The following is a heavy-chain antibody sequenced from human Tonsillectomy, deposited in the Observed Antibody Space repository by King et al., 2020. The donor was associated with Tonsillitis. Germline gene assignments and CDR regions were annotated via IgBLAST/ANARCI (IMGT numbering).Heavy chain of an antibody. CDR1: GGTFSSYA. Sequence: QVQLVQSGAEVKKPGSSMRVSCKASGGTFSSYAISWVRLAPGQGLEWMGRIIPMLNMSNYAQRFPGSVTITADKSTSTAYMELRSLKSEDTAMYYCARSWPDQYYFDYWGQGTLVTVSS. CDR2: IIPMLNMS. V-gene: IGHV1-69*04. J-gene: IGHJ4*02. CDR3: ARSWPDQYYFDY.